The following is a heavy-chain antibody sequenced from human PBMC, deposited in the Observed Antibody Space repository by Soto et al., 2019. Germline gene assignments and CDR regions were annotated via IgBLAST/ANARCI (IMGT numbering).Heavy chain of an antibody. D-gene: IGHD2-2*01. CDR2: VYYTGTT. Sequence: KTSETLSLTCTVSNFSVLTSIYYWAWIRQPPGKGLEWVGTVYYTGTTYYNPSLQSRVTISIDTSKNQFSLNLNSVTAADTAVYYCARNWNLAPVPAAYFDSWGQGTLVTVSS. CDR1: NFSVLTSIYY. CDR3: ARNWNLAPVPAAYFDS. V-gene: IGHV4-39*01. J-gene: IGHJ4*02.